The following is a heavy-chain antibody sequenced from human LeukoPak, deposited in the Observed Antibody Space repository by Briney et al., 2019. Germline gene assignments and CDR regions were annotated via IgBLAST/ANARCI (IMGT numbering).Heavy chain of an antibody. CDR3: ARDRGQHAFDI. Sequence: ASVKVSCKASGYTFTSYGISWVRQAPGQGLEWMGIINPSGGSTSYAQKFQGRVTMTRDMPTTTVYMELSSLRSEDTAVYYCARDRGQHAFDIWGQGTVVTVSS. V-gene: IGHV1-46*01. CDR1: GYTFTSYG. J-gene: IGHJ3*02. CDR2: INPSGGST. D-gene: IGHD1-1*01.